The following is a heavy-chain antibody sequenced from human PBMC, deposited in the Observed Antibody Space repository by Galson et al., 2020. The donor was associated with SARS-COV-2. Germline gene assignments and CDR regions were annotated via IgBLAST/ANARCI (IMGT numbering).Heavy chain of an antibody. CDR3: AAKYSSSWYYYYYMDV. CDR1: GFTFTSSA. D-gene: IGHD6-13*01. J-gene: IGHJ6*03. Sequence: SVKVSCKASGFTFTSSAVQWVRQARGQRLEWIGWIVVGSGNTNYAQKFQERVTITRDMSTSTAYMELSSLRSEDTAVYYCAAKYSSSWYYYYYMDVWGKGTTVTVSS. V-gene: IGHV1-58*01. CDR2: IVVGSGNT.